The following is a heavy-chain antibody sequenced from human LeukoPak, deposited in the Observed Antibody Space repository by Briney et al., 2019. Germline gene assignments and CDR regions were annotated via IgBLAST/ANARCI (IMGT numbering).Heavy chain of an antibody. CDR3: ARDRVFVDTAIVSPIQYFDY. Sequence: GASVKVSCKTSGYTFASYGISWVRQAPGQGLEWMGWISAYNGNTNYAQKFQGRVTMTTGTSTSTACMELRSLRSDDTAVYYCARDRVFVDTAIVSPIQYFDYWGQGTLVTVSS. CDR1: GYTFASYG. D-gene: IGHD5-18*01. CDR2: ISAYNGNT. J-gene: IGHJ4*02. V-gene: IGHV1-18*01.